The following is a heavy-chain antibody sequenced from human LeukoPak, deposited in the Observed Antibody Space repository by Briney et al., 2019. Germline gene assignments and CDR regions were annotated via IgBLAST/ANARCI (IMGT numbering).Heavy chain of an antibody. J-gene: IGHJ4*02. CDR1: GYTLTELS. Sequence: ASVKVSCKVSGYTLTELSMHWVRQAPGKGLEWMGGFDPEDGETIYAQKFQGRVTMTEDTSTDTAYMELSSLRSEDTAVYYCATWGVSYDSSGYAFDYWAREPWSPSPQ. CDR2: FDPEDGET. CDR3: ATWGVSYDSSGYAFDY. V-gene: IGHV1-24*01. D-gene: IGHD3-22*01.